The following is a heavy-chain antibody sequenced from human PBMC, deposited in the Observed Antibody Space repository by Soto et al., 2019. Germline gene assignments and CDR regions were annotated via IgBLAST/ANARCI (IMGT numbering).Heavy chain of an antibody. D-gene: IGHD3-3*01. CDR3: ASVYDFWSGYYDY. V-gene: IGHV4-30-4*01. CDR1: GGSISSGDYY. J-gene: IGHJ4*02. Sequence: SETLSLTCTVSGGSISSGDYYWSWIRQPPGKGLEWIGYIYYSGSTYYNPSLRSRVTISVDTSKNQFSLKLSSVTAADTAVYYCASVYDFWSGYYDYWGQGTLVTVSS. CDR2: IYYSGST.